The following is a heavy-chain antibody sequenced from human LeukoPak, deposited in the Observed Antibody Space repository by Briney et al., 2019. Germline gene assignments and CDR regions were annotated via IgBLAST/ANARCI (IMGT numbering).Heavy chain of an antibody. CDR3: AISSSWYRTFDY. V-gene: IGHV1-8*01. J-gene: IGHJ4*02. D-gene: IGHD6-13*01. CDR1: GYTFTSYD. Sequence: ASVKVSCKASGYTFTSYDINWVRQATGQGLEWMGWMNPNSGNTGYAQKFQGRVTMTRNTSISTAYMELSSLRSEDTAVYYCAISSSWYRTFDYWGQGTLVTVPS. CDR2: MNPNSGNT.